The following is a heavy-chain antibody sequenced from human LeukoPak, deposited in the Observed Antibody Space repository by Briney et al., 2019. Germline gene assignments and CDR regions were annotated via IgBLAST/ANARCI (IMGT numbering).Heavy chain of an antibody. V-gene: IGHV3-23*01. CDR2: ISDGGGTT. J-gene: IGHJ4*02. CDR1: GFTFTNYA. CDR3: AKDRVSGYWYGYFDY. D-gene: IGHD5-12*01. Sequence: GGSLRLSCAASGFTFTNYAMSCVPQAPGRGLEWVSIISDGGGTTYYADSVQGRFTISRDNSKSTLYLQMNSLRTEDTAVYYCAKDRVSGYWYGYFDYWGQGTLVTVSS.